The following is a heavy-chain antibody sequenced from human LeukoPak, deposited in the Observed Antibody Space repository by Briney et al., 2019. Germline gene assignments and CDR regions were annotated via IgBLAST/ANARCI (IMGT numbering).Heavy chain of an antibody. V-gene: IGHV4-61*02. CDR1: AGSISSGSYY. CDR2: VYTSGST. Sequence: SETLSLTCSGHAGSISSGSYYWRWTRQPAGKGLEWIGRVYTSGSTNYNPSRKSRITISVDTSKNQFSLKMSSVTAADTAVYYCARGVELLTFDYWGQGTLATVSS. CDR3: ARGVELLTFDY. J-gene: IGHJ4*02. D-gene: IGHD1-7*01.